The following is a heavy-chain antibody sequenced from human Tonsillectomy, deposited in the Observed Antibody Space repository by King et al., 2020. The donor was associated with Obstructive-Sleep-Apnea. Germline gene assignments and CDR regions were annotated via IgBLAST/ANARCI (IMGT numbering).Heavy chain of an antibody. CDR2: IYYSGST. V-gene: IGHV4-30-4*01. Sequence: QLQESGPGLVKPSQTLSLTCTVSGASISSGDFYWNWIRQPPGKGLEWIGYIYYSGSTYYNPSLKSRVTISIDTSKNQFSLKLNSVTAADTAVYYWARDRFEGGSYGNLAMWGYWGQGTLVTVSS. CDR1: GASISSGDFY. CDR3: ARDRFEGGSYGNLAMWGY. J-gene: IGHJ4*02. D-gene: IGHD1-26*01.